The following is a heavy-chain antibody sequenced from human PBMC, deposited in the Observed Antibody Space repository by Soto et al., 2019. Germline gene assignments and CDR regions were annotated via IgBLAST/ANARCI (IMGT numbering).Heavy chain of an antibody. CDR1: GFTFSSYG. Sequence: GGSLRLSCAASGFTFSSYGMHWVRQAPGKGLEWVAVIWYDGSNKYYADSVKGRFTISRDNSKNTLYLQMNSLGAEDTAVYYCARDRYYGSGSYNPVYYMDVWGKGTTVTVSS. CDR2: IWYDGSNK. J-gene: IGHJ6*03. CDR3: ARDRYYGSGSYNPVYYMDV. D-gene: IGHD3-10*01. V-gene: IGHV3-33*01.